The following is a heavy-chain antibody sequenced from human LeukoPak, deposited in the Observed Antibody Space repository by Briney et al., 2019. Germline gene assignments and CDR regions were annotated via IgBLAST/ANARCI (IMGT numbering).Heavy chain of an antibody. CDR3: AACSSNCYASYY. D-gene: IGHD2-2*01. CDR1: GFTSSVYN. Sequence: GGSLRLSCAASGFTSSVYNMNWVRQAPGKGLEWVSSISSSSIYIYYADSVKGRFTISRDDAKNSLYLQMNSLRAEDTAVYYCAACSSNCYASYYWGQGTLVTVSS. J-gene: IGHJ4*02. CDR2: ISSSSIYI. V-gene: IGHV3-21*01.